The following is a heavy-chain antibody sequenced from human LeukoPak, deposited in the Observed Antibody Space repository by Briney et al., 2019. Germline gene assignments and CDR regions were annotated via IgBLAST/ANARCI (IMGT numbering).Heavy chain of an antibody. CDR2: IHYSGAT. V-gene: IGHV4-59*01. Sequence: PAETLSLTCTVSGGSISTYYWSWIRQPPGKGLEWIGYIHYSGATSYNPSLNSRVTVSVDTSKNQLSLKLNSVTAADTAVYYCARRRTIYSGYDNWGQGTLVTVSS. CDR1: GGSISTYY. D-gene: IGHD5-12*01. CDR3: ARRRTIYSGYDN. J-gene: IGHJ4*02.